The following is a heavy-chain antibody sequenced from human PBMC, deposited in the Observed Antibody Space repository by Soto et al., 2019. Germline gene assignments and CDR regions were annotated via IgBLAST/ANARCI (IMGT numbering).Heavy chain of an antibody. V-gene: IGHV3-53*01. CDR1: GFPVSSKY. J-gene: IGHJ4*02. CDR3: VQTTGWPGFDF. Sequence: GGSLRLSCAASGFPVSSKYMTWVRQAPGKGLECVSVIYGGGTTYYADSVKGRFTISRDTSKNTLYLQMNSLRAEDTAVYYCVQTTGWPGFDFWGQGTLVTVSS. D-gene: IGHD6-19*01. CDR2: IYGGGTT.